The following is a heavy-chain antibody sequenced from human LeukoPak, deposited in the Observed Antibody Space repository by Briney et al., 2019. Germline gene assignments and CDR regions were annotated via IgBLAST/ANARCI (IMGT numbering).Heavy chain of an antibody. CDR2: IYYSGST. D-gene: IGHD6-19*01. J-gene: IGHJ5*02. CDR1: GGSISSSSYY. CDR3: ARVHSSGWNNWFDP. V-gene: IGHV4-61*01. Sequence: SETLSLTCTVSGGSISSSSYYWSWIRQPPGKVLEWIGYIYYSGSTNYNPSLKSRVTISVDTSKNQFSLKLSSVTAADTAVYYCARVHSSGWNNWFDPWGQGTVVTVSS.